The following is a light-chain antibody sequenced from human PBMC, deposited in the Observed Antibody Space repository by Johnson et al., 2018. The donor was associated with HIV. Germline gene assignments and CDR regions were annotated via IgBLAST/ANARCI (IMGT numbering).Light chain of an antibody. J-gene: IGLJ1*01. Sequence: SVLTQPPSVSAAPGHNVSISCSGSSSNIGDNYISWYQQLPGAAPKLLIYENNKRPSGIPDRFSGSKSGTSATLGIAGLQTGDEADYYCGTWNNSLSANYVSGTGTRFTV. V-gene: IGLV1-51*01. CDR3: GTWNNSLSANYV. CDR2: ENN. CDR1: SSNIGDNY.